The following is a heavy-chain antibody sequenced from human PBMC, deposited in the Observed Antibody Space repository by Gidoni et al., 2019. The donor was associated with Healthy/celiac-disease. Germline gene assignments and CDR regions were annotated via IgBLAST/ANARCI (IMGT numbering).Heavy chain of an antibody. CDR3: WVSAYYYYYYMDV. Sequence: EVQLVESGGGLVQPGRSLRLSCSATGFTFSSYAMHWVRQAPGKGLEYVSAISSNGGSTYYADSVKGRFTISRDNSKNTLYLQMSSLRAEDTAVYYCWVSAYYYYYYMDVWGKGTTVTVSS. J-gene: IGHJ6*03. CDR2: ISSNGGST. CDR1: GFTFSSYA. D-gene: IGHD6-13*01. V-gene: IGHV3-64D*06.